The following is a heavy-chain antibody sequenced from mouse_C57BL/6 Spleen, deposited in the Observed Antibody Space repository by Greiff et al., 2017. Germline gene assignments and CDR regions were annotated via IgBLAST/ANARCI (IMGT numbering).Heavy chain of an antibody. J-gene: IGHJ1*03. D-gene: IGHD2-5*01. V-gene: IGHV1-80*01. CDR3: ARETYYSNYGGYFDV. Sequence: QVQLKESGAELVKPGASVKISCKASGYAFSSYWMNWVKQRPGKGLEWIGQIYPGDGDTNYNGKFKGKATLTADKSSSTAYMQLSSLTSEDSAVYFCARETYYSNYGGYFDVRGTETTVTVSS. CDR2: IYPGDGDT. CDR1: GYAFSSYW.